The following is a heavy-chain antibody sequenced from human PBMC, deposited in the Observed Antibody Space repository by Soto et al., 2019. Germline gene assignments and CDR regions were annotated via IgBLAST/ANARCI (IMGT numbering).Heavy chain of an antibody. D-gene: IGHD6-19*01. CDR3: AKDLLDSSGIFDY. CDR1: GFTFSSYA. V-gene: IGHV3-23*01. J-gene: IGHJ4*02. CDR2: ISGSGGST. Sequence: PGGSLRLSCAASGFTFSSYAMSWVRQAPGKGLEWVSAISGSGGSTYYADSVKGRFTISRDNSKNTLYLQMNSLRAEDTAVYYSAKDLLDSSGIFDYWGQGTLVTVSS.